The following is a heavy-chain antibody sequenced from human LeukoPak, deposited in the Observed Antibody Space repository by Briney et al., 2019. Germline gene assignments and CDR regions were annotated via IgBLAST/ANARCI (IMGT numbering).Heavy chain of an antibody. Sequence: SETLSLTCTVSGGSISSYYWSWIRQPPGKGLEWIGYIYYSGSTNYNPSLKSRVTMSVDTSKNQFPLKLNSVTAADTAVYYCARDSYYYDSSGYSSITPDSWGQGTLVTVSS. D-gene: IGHD3-22*01. CDR2: IYYSGST. CDR3: ARDSYYYDSSGYSSITPDS. J-gene: IGHJ5*01. V-gene: IGHV4-59*12. CDR1: GGSISSYY.